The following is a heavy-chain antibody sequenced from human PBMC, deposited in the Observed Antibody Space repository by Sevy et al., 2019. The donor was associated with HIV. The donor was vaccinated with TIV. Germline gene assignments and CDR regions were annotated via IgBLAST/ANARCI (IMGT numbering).Heavy chain of an antibody. D-gene: IGHD1-26*01. CDR1: GFAFSTHA. CDR2: ISYEGTEP. J-gene: IGHJ4*01. V-gene: IGHV3-30-3*01. CDR3: ARDGGYSIKWYPLY. Sequence: GGSLRLSCAASGFAFSTHAMHWVRQAPGKGLERVAVISYEGTEPFYAASVEGRFTISRDNSKNMLSLRINSLKPEDTAVYYCARDGGYSIKWYPLYWGHGTLVTVSS.